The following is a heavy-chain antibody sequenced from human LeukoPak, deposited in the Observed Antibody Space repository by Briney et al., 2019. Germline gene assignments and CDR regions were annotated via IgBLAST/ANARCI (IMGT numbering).Heavy chain of an antibody. J-gene: IGHJ4*02. CDR3: ATPPLYCTNGVCSFDY. D-gene: IGHD2-8*01. V-gene: IGHV1-24*01. Sequence: ASVKVSCKASGYTFTGYYMHWVRQAPGKGLEWMGGFDPEDGETIYAQKFQGRVTMTEDTSTDTAYMELSSLRSEDTAVYYCATPPLYCTNGVCSFDYWGQGTLVTVSS. CDR1: GYTFTGYY. CDR2: FDPEDGET.